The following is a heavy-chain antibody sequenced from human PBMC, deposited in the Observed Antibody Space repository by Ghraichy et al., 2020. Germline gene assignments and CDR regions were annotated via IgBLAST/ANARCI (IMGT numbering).Heavy chain of an antibody. D-gene: IGHD5-18*01. CDR2: FYRNDDK. CDR3: ARRTHGYSYGFQYDAFDI. V-gene: IGHV2-5*01. CDR1: GFSLTTRGVG. Sequence: SGPTLVKPTQTLTLTCSFSGFSLTTRGVGVGWIRQSPGRALEWLALFYRNDDKQYMPSLKSRLSITKDNSKDQVVLTLTDMDPLDTGTYYCARRTHGYSYGFQYDAFDIWGQGTMVTVSS. J-gene: IGHJ3*02.